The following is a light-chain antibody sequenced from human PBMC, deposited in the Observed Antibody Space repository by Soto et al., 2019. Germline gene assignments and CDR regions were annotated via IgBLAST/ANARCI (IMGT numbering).Light chain of an antibody. J-gene: IGKJ4*01. CDR2: AAS. V-gene: IGKV1-12*01. CDR1: QGISTY. Sequence: DIQMTQSPSSVSASIGDRVSITCRASQGISTYLGWYQQKPGKAPKLLIYAASSLQTGVQSRFSGSGSGKDFTLTISSLQSEDFAVYYCQQYNNWPPLTFGGGTKVDSK. CDR3: QQYNNWPPLT.